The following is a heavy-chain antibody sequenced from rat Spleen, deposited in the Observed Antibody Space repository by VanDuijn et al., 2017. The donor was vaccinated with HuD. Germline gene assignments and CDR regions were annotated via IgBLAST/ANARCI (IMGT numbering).Heavy chain of an antibody. CDR2: ISYDGSTT. J-gene: IGHJ2*01. Sequence: EVQLVESGGGLVQPGRSLKLSCAASGFTFSNYYMAWVRQAPTKGLEWVATISYDGSTTYYRDSVKGRFTISRDNEKSTLYLQMDSLRSEDTATYYCAREAGIPFHYFDYWGQGVMVTVSS. D-gene: IGHD1-4*01. CDR1: GFTFSNYY. CDR3: AREAGIPFHYFDY. V-gene: IGHV5-7*01.